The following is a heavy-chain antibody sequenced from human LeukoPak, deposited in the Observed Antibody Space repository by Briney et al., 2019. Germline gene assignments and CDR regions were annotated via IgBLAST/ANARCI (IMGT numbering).Heavy chain of an antibody. CDR2: INPSGGST. Sequence: ASVKVSCKASGYSFTNYAMNWVRQAPGQGLEWMGIINPSGGSTSYAQKFQGRVTMTRDMSTSTVYMELSSLRSEDTAVYYCASATWIGIDYWGQGTLVTVSS. CDR3: ASATWIGIDY. J-gene: IGHJ4*02. V-gene: IGHV1-46*01. D-gene: IGHD5-12*01. CDR1: GYSFTNYA.